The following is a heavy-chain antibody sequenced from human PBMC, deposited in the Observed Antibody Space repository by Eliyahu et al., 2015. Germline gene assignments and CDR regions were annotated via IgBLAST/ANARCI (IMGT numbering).Heavy chain of an antibody. Sequence: QVQLQQWGAGLLKPSETLSLTXAVXGGSFXGYYWSWIRQPPGKGLEWIGEIXHSGSTNYNPSLKSRVTISVDTSKNQFSLKLSSVTAADTAVYYCARRTTVVRLFDYWGQGTLVTVSS. V-gene: IGHV4-34*01. J-gene: IGHJ4*02. D-gene: IGHD4-23*01. CDR3: ARRTTVVRLFDY. CDR1: GGSFXGYY. CDR2: IXHSGST.